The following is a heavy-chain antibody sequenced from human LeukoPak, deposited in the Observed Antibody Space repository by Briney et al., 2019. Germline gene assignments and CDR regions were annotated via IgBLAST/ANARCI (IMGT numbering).Heavy chain of an antibody. Sequence: SETLSLTCTVSSGSISSSSNSWGWIRQPPGKGLEWIGTIYYSGSTYYNPSVKSRVTISVDTSKNQFSLKLSSVTAADTAVYYCASLLRTSRDDYNFDYWGQGTLVTVSS. J-gene: IGHJ4*02. V-gene: IGHV4-39*01. CDR2: IYYSGST. CDR3: ASLLRTSRDDYNFDY. D-gene: IGHD5-24*01. CDR1: SGSISSSSNS.